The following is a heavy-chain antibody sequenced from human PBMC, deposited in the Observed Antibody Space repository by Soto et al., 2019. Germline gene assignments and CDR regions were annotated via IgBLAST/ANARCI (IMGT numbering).Heavy chain of an antibody. D-gene: IGHD1-26*01. V-gene: IGHV4-4*02. CDR3: ARSEATGLDH. CDR1: VGSMTSINW. Sequence: SETLSLTCTVSVGSMTSINWWNWVRQSPGKGLEWIGEAHHSGRTNYNPSLKSRVTISVDKSKNHFSLKLSSVTAADTAVYYCARSEATGLDHWGQGTLVTVSS. CDR2: AHHSGRT. J-gene: IGHJ4*02.